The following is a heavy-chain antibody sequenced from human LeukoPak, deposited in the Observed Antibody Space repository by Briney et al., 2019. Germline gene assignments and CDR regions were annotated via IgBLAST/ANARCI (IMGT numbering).Heavy chain of an antibody. Sequence: PGGSLRLSCAASGFTFSSYWMSWVRQAPGKGLEWVANIKQDGSEKYYVDSVKGRFTISRDNAKNSLYLQKNSLRAEDTAVYYCAGDRVEYSSSPNWFDPWGQGTLVTVSS. V-gene: IGHV3-7*01. CDR3: AGDRVEYSSSPNWFDP. CDR1: GFTFSSYW. J-gene: IGHJ5*02. D-gene: IGHD6-13*01. CDR2: IKQDGSEK.